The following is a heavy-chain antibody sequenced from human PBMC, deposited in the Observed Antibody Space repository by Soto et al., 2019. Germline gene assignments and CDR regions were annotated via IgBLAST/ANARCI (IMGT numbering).Heavy chain of an antibody. V-gene: IGHV1-69*13. J-gene: IGHJ3*02. Sequence: GXSVEESFRASGGTFSSYAISWVRQAPVQGLEWMGGIIPIFGTANYAQKFQGRVTITADESTSTAYMELSSPRSEDTAVYYCATERRDGYNWHDAFDIWGQGTMVTV. CDR2: IIPIFGTA. CDR1: GGTFSSYA. D-gene: IGHD5-12*01. CDR3: ATERRDGYNWHDAFDI.